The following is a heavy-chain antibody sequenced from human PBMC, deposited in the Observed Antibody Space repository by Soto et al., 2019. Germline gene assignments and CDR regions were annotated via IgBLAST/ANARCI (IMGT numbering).Heavy chain of an antibody. D-gene: IGHD2-15*01. CDR1: EFTFSNFG. Sequence: VQLVESGGGVVQPGRSLRLSCAASEFTFSNFGMHWARQAPGKGLEWVAVIYYDGSNEYYADSVKGRFTISRDNSKNTLYLQMNSLRAEDTAVYYCARVDVVVAADAFDIWGQGTMVTVSS. CDR2: IYYDGSNE. V-gene: IGHV3-33*01. CDR3: ARVDVVVAADAFDI. J-gene: IGHJ3*02.